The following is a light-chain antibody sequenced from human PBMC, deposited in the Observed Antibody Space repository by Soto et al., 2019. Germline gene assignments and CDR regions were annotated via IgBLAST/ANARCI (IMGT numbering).Light chain of an antibody. CDR1: QSVSSNF. J-gene: IGKJ1*01. V-gene: IGKV3-20*01. Sequence: IVRTQAPGTLSLSPGERATLTCRVSQSVSSNFLAWYREKPGQAPRILMYGTSNRATGIPDRFSGSGSGTEFTLTISSLQPDDFATYYCQQFNTSPWTFGQGTKVDIK. CDR3: QQFNTSPWT. CDR2: GTS.